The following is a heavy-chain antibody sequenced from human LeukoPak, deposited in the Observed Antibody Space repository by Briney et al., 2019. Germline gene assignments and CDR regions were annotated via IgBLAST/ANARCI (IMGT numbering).Heavy chain of an antibody. D-gene: IGHD3-16*01. V-gene: IGHV4-4*07. CDR3: ARGGYEYYYMDV. J-gene: IGHJ6*03. CDR2: IYTSGST. CDR1: GGSINNYY. Sequence: SETLSLTCTVSGGSINNYYWTWIRQPAGKGLEWIGRIYTSGSTNYNPSLKSRVTMSVDTSMSQFSLKLSSVTAADTAVYYCARGGYEYYYMDVWGKGTTVTVSS.